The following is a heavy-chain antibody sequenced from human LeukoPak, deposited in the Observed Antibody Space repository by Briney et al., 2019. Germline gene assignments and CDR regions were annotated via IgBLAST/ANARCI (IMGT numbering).Heavy chain of an antibody. D-gene: IGHD3-3*01. Sequence: QTGGSLRLSCEVSGFIFSYYGMNWVRQAPGKGLEWVSAISDSGDATYYADSVKGRFTISRDNSKSTLYLQMNNLRAEDTAVYYCARVSGYGPIAESWFDPWGQGTLVTVSS. CDR3: ARVSGYGPIAESWFDP. V-gene: IGHV3-23*01. CDR1: GFIFSYYG. J-gene: IGHJ5*02. CDR2: ISDSGDAT.